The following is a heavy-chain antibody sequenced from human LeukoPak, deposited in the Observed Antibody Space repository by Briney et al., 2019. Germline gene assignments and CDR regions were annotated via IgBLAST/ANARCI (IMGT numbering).Heavy chain of an antibody. CDR1: GFTFSSYA. V-gene: IGHV3-23*01. J-gene: IGHJ4*02. Sequence: GGSLRLSCAASGFTFSSYAMSWVRQAPGKGLEWVSAISGSGGSTYYADSVKGRFTISRDNSKNTLYLQMSSLRAEDTAVYYCAKDETSPLRYFDWLLSGHDYWGQGTLVTVSS. CDR3: AKDETSPLRYFDWLLSGHDY. CDR2: ISGSGGST. D-gene: IGHD3-9*01.